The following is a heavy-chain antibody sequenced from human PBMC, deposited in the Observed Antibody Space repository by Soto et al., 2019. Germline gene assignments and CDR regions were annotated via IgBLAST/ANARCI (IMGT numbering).Heavy chain of an antibody. Sequence: PSETLSLTCSVSGNSITTNGYYWGWILQPPGKGLQWIGNVYSTESTFSHPSLTSRVFISVDTSKNKFSLRLTSVTAADTAVYYCARSHSTYGLPIDYSLPGTMLPDS. V-gene: IGHV4-39*01. CDR1: GNSITTNGYY. CDR3: ARSHSTYGLPIDY. D-gene: IGHD2-8*01. CDR2: VYSTEST. J-gene: IGHJ4*02.